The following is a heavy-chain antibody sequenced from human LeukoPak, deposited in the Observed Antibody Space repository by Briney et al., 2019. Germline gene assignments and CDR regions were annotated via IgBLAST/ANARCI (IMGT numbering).Heavy chain of an antibody. CDR1: GGSFSGYY. J-gene: IGHJ5*02. Sequence: SETLSLTCAVYGGSFSGYYWSWIRQPPGKGLEWIGEINHSGSTNYNPSLKSRVTISVETSKNQFSLKLSSVTAADTAVYYCARGSSSFDPWGQGTLVTVSS. D-gene: IGHD6-19*01. CDR3: ARGSSSFDP. CDR2: INHSGST. V-gene: IGHV4-34*01.